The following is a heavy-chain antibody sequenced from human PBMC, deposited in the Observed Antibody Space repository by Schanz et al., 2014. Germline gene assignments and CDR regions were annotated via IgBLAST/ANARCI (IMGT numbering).Heavy chain of an antibody. D-gene: IGHD3-10*01. J-gene: IGHJ3*02. CDR3: AKGRFGELSAFDI. Sequence: EVQLMESGGGLVKPGGSLRLSCAASGFTFSSYAMSWVRQAPGKGLEWVSAISGGGGTTYYADSVKGRFTISRDNSKNTLYLQMNSLRPEDTAVYYCAKGRFGELSAFDIWGQGTMVTVSS. CDR2: ISGGGGTT. CDR1: GFTFSSYA. V-gene: IGHV3-23*01.